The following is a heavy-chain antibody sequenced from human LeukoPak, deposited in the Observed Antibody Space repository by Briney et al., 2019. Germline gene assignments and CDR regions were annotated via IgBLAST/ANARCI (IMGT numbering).Heavy chain of an antibody. D-gene: IGHD6-19*01. Sequence: GRSLRLSCAASGFTFSSYAMHWVRQAPGKGLEWVAVISYDGSNKYYADSVKGRFTISRDNSKNTLYLQMNSLRAEDTAVYYCARDHGAVAGIFDYWGQGTLVTVSS. CDR2: ISYDGSNK. V-gene: IGHV3-30-3*01. J-gene: IGHJ4*02. CDR1: GFTFSSYA. CDR3: ARDHGAVAGIFDY.